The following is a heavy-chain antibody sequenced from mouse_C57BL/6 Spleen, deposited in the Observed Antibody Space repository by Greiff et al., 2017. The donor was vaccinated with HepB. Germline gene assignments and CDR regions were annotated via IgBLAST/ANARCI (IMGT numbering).Heavy chain of an antibody. D-gene: IGHD1-1*01. V-gene: IGHV1-52*01. CDR2: IDPSDSET. CDR3: AVVATGDYFDY. J-gene: IGHJ2*01. CDR1: GYTFTSYW. Sequence: QVQLQQPGAELVRPGSSVKLSCKASGYTFTSYWMHWVKQRPIQGLEWIGNIDPSDSETHYNQKFKDKATLTVDKSSSTAYMQRSSLTSEDSAVYYCAVVATGDYFDYWGQGTTLTVSS.